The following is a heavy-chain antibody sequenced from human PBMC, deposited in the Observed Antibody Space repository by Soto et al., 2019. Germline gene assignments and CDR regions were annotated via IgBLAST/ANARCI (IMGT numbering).Heavy chain of an antibody. CDR1: GFTFSSYW. J-gene: IGHJ4*02. CDR3: ARVSGIAVAGTRNFDY. Sequence: EVQLVESGGGLVQPGGSLRLSCAASGFTFSSYWMHWVRQAPGKGLVWVSRINSDGSSTSYADSVKGRFTISRDNAKNTLYLQMNSLRAEDTAVYYCARVSGIAVAGTRNFDYWGQGTLVTVSS. CDR2: INSDGSST. D-gene: IGHD6-19*01. V-gene: IGHV3-74*01.